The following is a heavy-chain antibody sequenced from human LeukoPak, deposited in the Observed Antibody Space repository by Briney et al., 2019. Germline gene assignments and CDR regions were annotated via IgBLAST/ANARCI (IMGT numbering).Heavy chain of an antibody. D-gene: IGHD3-10*01. CDR1: GFTFNNAW. CDR2: IKSKTDGGTT. J-gene: IGHJ4*02. CDR3: TTELVWFGVLAH. V-gene: IGHV3-15*01. Sequence: GGSLRLSCAGSGFTFNNAWMTWVPQSPGKGREGGGRIKSKTDGGTTDYPAPVKDRFTISRDDSKSTLYLQMNSLQTEDTGVYYCTTELVWFGVLAHWGQGTLATVSS.